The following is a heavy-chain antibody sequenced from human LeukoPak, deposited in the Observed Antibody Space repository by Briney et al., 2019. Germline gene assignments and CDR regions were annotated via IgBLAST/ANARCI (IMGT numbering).Heavy chain of an antibody. D-gene: IGHD2-2*01. CDR2: IKPNSGGR. Sequence: ASVKVSCKASGYTFTGCYMYWVRQAPGQGLEWMGWIKPNSGGRNYAQTFQGRVTMTRDTSISTAYMELSRLRSDDTAVYYCARCSLCGRYCSSTSCYRSLLSYFDYWRQGTLVTDSS. V-gene: IGHV1-2*02. J-gene: IGHJ4*02. CDR3: ARCSLCGRYCSSTSCYRSLLSYFDY. CDR1: GYTFTGCY.